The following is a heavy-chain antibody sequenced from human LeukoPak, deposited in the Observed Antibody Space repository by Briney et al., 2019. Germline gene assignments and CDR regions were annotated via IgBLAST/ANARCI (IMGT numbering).Heavy chain of an antibody. CDR2: IIPILGKT. Sequence: ASVTVSCKASGDTFSSYTISWVRQAPGQGLEWMGGIIPILGKTNYAQKVQGRVTITADKSTSTAYMELSSLRSEDTAVYYCARDRACSGYYYVQEPPRYNWFDPWGQGTLVTVSS. CDR3: ARDRACSGYYYVQEPPRYNWFDP. CDR1: GDTFSSYT. J-gene: IGHJ5*02. V-gene: IGHV1-69*10. D-gene: IGHD3-22*01.